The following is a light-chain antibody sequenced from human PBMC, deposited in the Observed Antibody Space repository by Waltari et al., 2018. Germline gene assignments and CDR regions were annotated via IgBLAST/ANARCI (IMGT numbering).Light chain of an antibody. CDR2: ENT. CDR1: SSNIGNNY. J-gene: IGLJ7*01. V-gene: IGLV1-51*02. CDR3: GTWDSSLSGAV. Sequence: QSVLTQPPSVSAAPGQRVTIPCSGGSSNIGNNYVSWYRQFPGTTPKLLIYENTERPSGLRGRFSGSKSGTSATLDITGLQAGDEADYYCGTWDSSLSGAVFGGGTHLTVL.